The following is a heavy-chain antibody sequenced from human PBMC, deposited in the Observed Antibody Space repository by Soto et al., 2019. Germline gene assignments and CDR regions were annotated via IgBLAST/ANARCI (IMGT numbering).Heavy chain of an antibody. V-gene: IGHV3-48*03. CDR1: GFTVSDYE. D-gene: IGHD1-26*01. Sequence: GGSLRLSCAASGFTVSDYEMNWVRQAPGKGLEWISYISNTDNTIYYADSVKGRFTISRDNANNSLYLQMASLRAEDTAVYFCARSYSGRQALVEYFQYWGQGTLVTVSS. CDR2: ISNTDNTI. CDR3: ARSYSGRQALVEYFQY. J-gene: IGHJ1*01.